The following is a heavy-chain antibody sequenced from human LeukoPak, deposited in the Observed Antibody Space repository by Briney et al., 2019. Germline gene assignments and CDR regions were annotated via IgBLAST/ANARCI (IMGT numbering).Heavy chain of an antibody. D-gene: IGHD6-13*01. CDR2: ISADGGTT. CDR1: VFTFSNYW. CDR3: ARDRSPGWFAP. V-gene: IGHV3-74*01. Sequence: GGSLRLSCAVSVFTFSNYWMHWVRQAPGKGLVWVSRISADGGTTAYAEYVEGRFTISRDNARNTLYLEMSSLRAEDTAVYYCARDRSPGWFAPWGQGTLVTVSS. J-gene: IGHJ5*02.